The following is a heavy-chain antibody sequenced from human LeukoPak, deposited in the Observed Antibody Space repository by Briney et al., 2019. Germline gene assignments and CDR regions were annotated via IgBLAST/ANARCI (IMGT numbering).Heavy chain of an antibody. CDR1: GGTFSSYA. Sequence: ASVKVSCKASGGTFSSYAISWVRQAPGQGLEWMGWISAYNGNTNYAQKLQGRVTMTTDTSTGTAYMELRSLRSDDTAVYYCARNPSWRGSYYDYWGQGTLVTVSS. V-gene: IGHV1-18*01. J-gene: IGHJ4*02. CDR2: ISAYNGNT. D-gene: IGHD1-26*01. CDR3: ARNPSWRGSYYDY.